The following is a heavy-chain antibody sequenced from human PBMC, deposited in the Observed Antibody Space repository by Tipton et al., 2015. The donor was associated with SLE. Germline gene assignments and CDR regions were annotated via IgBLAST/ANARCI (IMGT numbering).Heavy chain of an antibody. CDR2: IFTNGNT. J-gene: IGHJ6*04. CDR1: GGSINSGTYY. CDR3: ARGPPVASYYYRMNF. Sequence: TLSLTCTVSGGSINSGTYYWSWIRQPAGKGLEWIGRIFTNGNTNYKPSLKSRVTISVDTSKNQFSLKLSSVTAADTAVYYCARGPPVASYYYRMNFLGKGASVAVSA. V-gene: IGHV4-61*02.